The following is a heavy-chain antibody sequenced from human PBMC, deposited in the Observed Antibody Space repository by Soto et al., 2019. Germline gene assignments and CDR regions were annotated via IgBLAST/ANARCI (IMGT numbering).Heavy chain of an antibody. CDR3: ARDAYYDSSGYYPHYGMDV. V-gene: IGHV1-46*01. CDR1: GYTFTSYY. J-gene: IGHJ6*02. Sequence: ASVKVSCKASGYTFTSYYMHWVRQAPGQGLEWMGIINPSGGSTSYAQKFQGRVTMTRDTSTSTVYMELSSLRSEDTAVYYCARDAYYDSSGYYPHYGMDVWGQGTTVTVSS. CDR2: INPSGGST. D-gene: IGHD3-22*01.